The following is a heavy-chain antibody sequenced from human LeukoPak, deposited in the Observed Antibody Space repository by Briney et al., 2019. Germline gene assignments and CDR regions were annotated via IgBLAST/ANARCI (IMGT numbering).Heavy chain of an antibody. J-gene: IGHJ4*02. V-gene: IGHV3-23*01. Sequence: GGSLRLSCAASGFTFSSYAMSWVRQAPGKGLEWVSAISGSGGSTYYADSVEGRFTISRDNSKNTLYLQMNSLRAEDTAVYYCAKVMWGSGTVSPFDYWGQGTLVTVSS. CDR2: ISGSGGST. CDR1: GFTFSSYA. D-gene: IGHD1-26*01. CDR3: AKVMWGSGTVSPFDY.